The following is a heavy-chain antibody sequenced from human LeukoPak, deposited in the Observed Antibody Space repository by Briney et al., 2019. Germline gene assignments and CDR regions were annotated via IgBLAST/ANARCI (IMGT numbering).Heavy chain of an antibody. CDR1: GYTFTNYY. CDR2: INPNSGDT. Sequence: GASVKVSCKASGYTFTNYYIHWVRQAPGQGLEWMGRINPNSGDTNYAQKFQGRVTTTRDTSITTAYMELSRLRSDDTALYYCARQYSPNYFDYWGQGTLVTVSS. CDR3: ARQYSPNYFDY. D-gene: IGHD5-18*01. J-gene: IGHJ4*02. V-gene: IGHV1-2*06.